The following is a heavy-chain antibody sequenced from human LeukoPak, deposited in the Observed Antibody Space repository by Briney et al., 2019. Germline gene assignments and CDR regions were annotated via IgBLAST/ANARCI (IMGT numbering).Heavy chain of an antibody. V-gene: IGHV3-30*02. CDR1: GFTFSSHG. CDR3: AKGVVVVTAISDDAFDI. D-gene: IGHD2-21*02. J-gene: IGHJ3*02. CDR2: IRDDGSNK. Sequence: GGSLRLSCAASGFTFSSHGMNWVRQAPGKGLEGVAFIRDDGSNKYYADSVKGRFTISRDNSKNTLYLQMNSLRAEDTAVYYCAKGVVVVTAISDDAFDIWGQGTMVTVSS.